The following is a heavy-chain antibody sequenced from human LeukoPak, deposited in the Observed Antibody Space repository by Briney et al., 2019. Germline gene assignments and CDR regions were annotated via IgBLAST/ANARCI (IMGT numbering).Heavy chain of an antibody. V-gene: IGHV4-34*01. CDR3: ASGGDSSSSAWFDP. CDR2: INHSGST. J-gene: IGHJ5*02. Sequence: SETLSLTCAVYGGSLSGYYRSWIRQPPGKGLEWIGEINHSGSTNYNPSLKSRVTISVDTSKNQFSLKLSSVTAADTAVYYCASGGDSSSSAWFDPWGQGTLVTVSS. D-gene: IGHD6-6*01. CDR1: GGSLSGYY.